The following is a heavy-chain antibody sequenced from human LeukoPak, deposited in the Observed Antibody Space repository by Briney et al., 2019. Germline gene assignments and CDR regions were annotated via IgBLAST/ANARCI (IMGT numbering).Heavy chain of an antibody. CDR1: GYTLTELS. Sequence: ASVKVSCKVSGYTLTELSMHWVRQAPGKGLEWMGGFDPEDGETIYAQKFQGRATMTEDTSTDTAYMELSSLRSEDTAVYYCATVAYCGGDCYPFDYWGQGTLVTVSS. V-gene: IGHV1-24*01. CDR2: FDPEDGET. J-gene: IGHJ4*02. D-gene: IGHD2-21*02. CDR3: ATVAYCGGDCYPFDY.